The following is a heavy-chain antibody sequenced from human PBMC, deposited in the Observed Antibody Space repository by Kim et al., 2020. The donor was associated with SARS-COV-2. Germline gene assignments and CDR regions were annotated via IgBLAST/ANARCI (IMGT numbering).Heavy chain of an antibody. V-gene: IGHV4-39*01. CDR3: ARGSSWLLNTSYYVDY. Sequence: SETLSLTCTVSGGSISSSSYYWGWIRQPPGKGLEWIGSIYYSGSTYYNPSLKSRLTISVDTSKNQFSLKLSSVTAADTAVYYCARGSSWLLNTSYYVDYWRQETLVPVPT. J-gene: IGHJ4*02. CDR1: GGSISSSSYY. CDR2: IYYSGST. D-gene: IGHD6-13*01.